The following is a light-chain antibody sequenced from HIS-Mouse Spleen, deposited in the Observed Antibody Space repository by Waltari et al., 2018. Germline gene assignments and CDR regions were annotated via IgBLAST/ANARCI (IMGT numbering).Light chain of an antibody. Sequence: QSVLTQPPSASGTPGQRVTISCSGSSPNIGRNYVYWYQQLPGPAPKLLIFRNNRRPSGVPDRFSGSKSGTSASLAISGLRSEDEADYYCAAWDDSLSGPWVFGGGTKLTVL. CDR3: AAWDDSLSGPWV. J-gene: IGLJ3*02. V-gene: IGLV1-47*01. CDR1: SPNIGRNY. CDR2: RNN.